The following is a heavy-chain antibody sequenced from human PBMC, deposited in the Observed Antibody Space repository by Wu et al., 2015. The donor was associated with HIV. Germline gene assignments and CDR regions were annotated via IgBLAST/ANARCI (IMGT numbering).Heavy chain of an antibody. CDR2: MNSNNGKT. CDR1: GDTFKKFA. Sequence: QIQLVQSGAEVRKPGSSVKVSCKASGDTFKKFAINWVRQAPGQGLEWMGWMNSNNGKTGYGQKFQGRVAMTRNISTRTAYMELSGLKSEDTAVYYCATSYYGSGSYPTFYYYYAMDVWGQGTTVTVSS. D-gene: IGHD3-10*01. V-gene: IGHV1-8*01. CDR3: ATSYYGSGSYPTFYYYYAMDV. J-gene: IGHJ6*02.